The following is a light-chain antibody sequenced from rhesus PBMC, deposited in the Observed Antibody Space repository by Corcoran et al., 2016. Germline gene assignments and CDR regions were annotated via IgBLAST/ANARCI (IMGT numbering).Light chain of an antibody. CDR3: CSYRSGSTYS. CDR2: EVS. CDR1: SSDIGYSNS. J-gene: IGLJ1*01. V-gene: IGLV2-19*02. Sequence: QAAPTQSPSVSGSAGQSVTISCTGTSSDIGYSNSVSWYQQHPGKVPKLMIYEVSKRPSGVSDRFSGSKSGNTASLTISGLQTEDEADYYGCSYRSGSTYSFGAGTRLTVL.